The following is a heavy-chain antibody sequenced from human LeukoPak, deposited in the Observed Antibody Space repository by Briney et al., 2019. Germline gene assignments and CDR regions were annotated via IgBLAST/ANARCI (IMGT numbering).Heavy chain of an antibody. CDR3: ARDVGGLLRGYFDY. CDR2: IYYSGST. CDR1: GFTFSSYS. J-gene: IGHJ4*02. Sequence: LRLSCAASGFTFSSYSMNWVRQHPGKGLEWTGYIYYSGSTYYNPSLKSRVTISIDTSKNQFSLKLSSVTAADTAVYYCARDVGGLLRGYFDYWGQGTLVTVSS. V-gene: IGHV4-31*02. D-gene: IGHD3-22*01.